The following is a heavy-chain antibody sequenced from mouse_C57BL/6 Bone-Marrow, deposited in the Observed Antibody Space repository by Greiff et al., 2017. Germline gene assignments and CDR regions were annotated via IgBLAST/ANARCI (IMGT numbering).Heavy chain of an antibody. CDR3: ARDGGGSFDY. J-gene: IGHJ2*01. Sequence: QVHVKQSGAELARPGASVKLSCKASGYTFTSYGISWVRQRTGQGLEWIGEIYPRSGNTYYNEKFKGKATLTADKSSSTAYMELRSLTSEDSAVYFCARDGGGSFDYWGQGTTLTVSS. V-gene: IGHV1-81*01. CDR1: GYTFTSYG. CDR2: IYPRSGNT. D-gene: IGHD1-2*01.